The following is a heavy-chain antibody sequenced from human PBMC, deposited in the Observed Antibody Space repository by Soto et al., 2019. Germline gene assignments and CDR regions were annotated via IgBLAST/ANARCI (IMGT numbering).Heavy chain of an antibody. D-gene: IGHD1-26*01. V-gene: IGHV3-33*01. J-gene: IGHJ4*02. CDR1: GYTFSNYA. CDR2: IWSDGSKK. Sequence: QVQLVESGGGVVQPGRSLILSCTASGYTFSNYAMHWVRQPPGKGLEWVAVIWSDGSKKYYADSVKGRFTISRDNSKNTLYLQINSLRVEDTAVYYCARDFYRVDYWGQGTLVTVSS. CDR3: ARDFYRVDY.